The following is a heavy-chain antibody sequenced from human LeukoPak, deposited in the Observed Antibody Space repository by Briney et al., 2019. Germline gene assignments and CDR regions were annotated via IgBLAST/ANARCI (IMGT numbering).Heavy chain of an antibody. CDR3: ARTGKTYYDFWSGSNTRGPFDS. CDR2: IAPRGGST. CDR1: GDIFSSYD. J-gene: IGHJ4*02. V-gene: IGHV1-46*01. Sequence: ASVKVSCKASGDIFSSYDMYWVRQAPGQGLEWMGRIAPRGGSTSYAQKFQGRVIMTRDTSTSTVYMELSSLRSEDTAVYYCARTGKTYYDFWSGSNTRGPFDSWGQGTLVTVSS. D-gene: IGHD3-3*01.